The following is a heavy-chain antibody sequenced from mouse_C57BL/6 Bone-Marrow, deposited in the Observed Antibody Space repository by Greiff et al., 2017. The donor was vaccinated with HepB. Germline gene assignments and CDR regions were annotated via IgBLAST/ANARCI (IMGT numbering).Heavy chain of an antibody. D-gene: IGHD3-2*02. CDR1: GYTFTSYW. CDR3: ARFRSYSSGDAMDY. V-gene: IGHV1-64*01. Sequence: VQLQQPGAELVKPGASVKLSCKASGYTFTSYWMHWVKQRPGQGLEWIGMIHPNSGSTNYNEKFKSKATLTVDKSSSTAYMQLSSLTSEDSAVYYCARFRSYSSGDAMDYWGQGTSVTVSS. J-gene: IGHJ4*01. CDR2: IHPNSGST.